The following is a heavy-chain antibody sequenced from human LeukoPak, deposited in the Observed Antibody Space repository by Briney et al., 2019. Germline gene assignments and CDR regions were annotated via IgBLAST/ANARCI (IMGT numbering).Heavy chain of an antibody. D-gene: IGHD3-16*02. V-gene: IGHV4-34*01. J-gene: IGHJ6*02. CDR2: IYSSGST. CDR1: GGSFSGYY. CDR3: ANVWGSYRYNYYGMDV. Sequence: SETLSLTCAVYGGSFSGYYWSWNRQPPGKGLEWVGSIYSSGSTYYNPSLKSRVTISVDTSKNQFSLKLTSVTAADTAVYYCANVWGSYRYNYYGMDVWGQGTTVTVSS.